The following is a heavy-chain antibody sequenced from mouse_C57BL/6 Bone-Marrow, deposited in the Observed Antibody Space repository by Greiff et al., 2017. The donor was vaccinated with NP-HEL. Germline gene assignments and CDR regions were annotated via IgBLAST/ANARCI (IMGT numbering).Heavy chain of an antibody. CDR3: ARPSANWDSWDY. Sequence: EVKLMESGGGLVQPGGSLSLSCAASGFTFTDYYMSWVRQPPGKALEWLGFIRNKANGYTTEYSASVKGRFTISRDNSKSILYLRMHALRAEDSATYYCARPSANWDSWDYWGQGTTLTVSS. D-gene: IGHD4-1*01. V-gene: IGHV7-3*01. CDR2: IRNKANGYTT. J-gene: IGHJ2*01. CDR1: GFTFTDYY.